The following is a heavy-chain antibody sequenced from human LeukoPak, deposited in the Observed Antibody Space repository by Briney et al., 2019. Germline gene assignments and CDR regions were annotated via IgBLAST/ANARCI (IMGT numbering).Heavy chain of an antibody. V-gene: IGHV3-48*03. Sequence: GGSLRLSCAASGFTLSSYEMNWVRQAPGKGLEWVSYISSSGSTIYYADSVKGRFTISRDNAKNSLYLQMNSLRAEDTAVYYCARDGLGYCSSTSCFPGGWFDPWGQGTLVTVSS. D-gene: IGHD2-2*01. CDR2: ISSSGSTI. CDR1: GFTLSSYE. CDR3: ARDGLGYCSSTSCFPGGWFDP. J-gene: IGHJ5*02.